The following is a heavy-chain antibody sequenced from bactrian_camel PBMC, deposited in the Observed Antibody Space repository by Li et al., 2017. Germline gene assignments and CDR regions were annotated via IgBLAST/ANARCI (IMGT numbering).Heavy chain of an antibody. V-gene: IGHV3S53*01. D-gene: IGHD6*01. CDR3: AAKVGSCPGKTKDYNN. CDR1: GANYRGVC. Sequence: HVQLVESGGGSVQAGESLTLSCVASGANYRGVCVAWFRQTPGKEREGVASICSIAVYADSVKGRFTISQNTAKNTLYLQMNSLEPEDTAMYYCAAKVGSCPGKTKDYNNWGQGTQVTVS. CDR2: ICSIA. J-gene: IGHJ4*01.